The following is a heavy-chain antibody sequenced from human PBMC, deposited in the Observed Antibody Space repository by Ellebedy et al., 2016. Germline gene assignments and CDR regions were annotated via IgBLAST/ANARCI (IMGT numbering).Heavy chain of an antibody. CDR1: GFSVSSNY. Sequence: GESLKISCVVSGFSVSSNYLSWVRQAPGKGLEWVSSISRTGSYIYYADSVKGRFTISRDNARNSLSLQMNSLRTEDTAVYYCASRAMAVAGTDPPIDYYYGMDVWGQGTMVTVSS. CDR3: ASRAMAVAGTDPPIDYYYGMDV. J-gene: IGHJ6*02. CDR2: ISRTGSYI. V-gene: IGHV3-21*01. D-gene: IGHD6-19*01.